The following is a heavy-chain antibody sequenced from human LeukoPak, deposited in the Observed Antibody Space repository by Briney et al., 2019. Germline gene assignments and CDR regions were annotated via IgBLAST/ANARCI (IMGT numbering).Heavy chain of an antibody. V-gene: IGHV1-3*01. CDR1: GYTFTSYA. CDR2: INAGNGNT. J-gene: IGHJ4*02. CDR3: ARGVLREQQLGLDY. Sequence: GASVKVSCKASGYTFTSYAIHWVRQAPGQRLEWMGWINAGNGNTQYSQKFQGRVTITRDTSASTAYMELSSLRSEDTAVYYCARGVLREQQLGLDYWGQGILVTVSS. D-gene: IGHD6-13*01.